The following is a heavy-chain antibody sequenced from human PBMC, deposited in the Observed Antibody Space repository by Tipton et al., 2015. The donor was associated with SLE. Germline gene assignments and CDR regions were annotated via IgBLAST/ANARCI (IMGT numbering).Heavy chain of an antibody. V-gene: IGHV4-4*09. CDR1: GGSISSYY. CDR2: IYTSGST. CDR3: ATIREGATSYGMDV. J-gene: IGHJ6*02. Sequence: TLSLTCTVSGGSISSYYWSWIRQPPGKGLEWIGYIYTSGSTNYNPSLKSRVTISVDTSKNQFSLKLSSVTAADTAVYYCATIREGATSYGMDVWGQGTTVTVSS. D-gene: IGHD1-26*01.